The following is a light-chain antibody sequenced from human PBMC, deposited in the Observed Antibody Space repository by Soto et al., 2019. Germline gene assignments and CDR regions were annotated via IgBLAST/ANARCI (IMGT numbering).Light chain of an antibody. CDR3: QQSYSTPLT. J-gene: IGKJ4*01. Sequence: DIQMTQSPSSLSASVGDRVTITCRASQSISSYLNWYQQKPGKAPKLLIYAASSLQSGVPSRFSGSASGTDFTLTISSLPPEDFATYYCQQSYSTPLTVGGGTKVDIK. CDR1: QSISSY. V-gene: IGKV1-39*01. CDR2: AAS.